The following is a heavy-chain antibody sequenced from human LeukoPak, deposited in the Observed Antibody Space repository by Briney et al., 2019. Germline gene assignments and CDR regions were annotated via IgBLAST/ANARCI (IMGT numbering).Heavy chain of an antibody. CDR3: ARVAGSVAAFV. Sequence: SETLSLTCAVSGGSISSGSYYWSWIRQPAGKGLEWIGRIYTTGSTNYNPSLKSRVTISADTSKNQFSLKLSSVTAADTAVYYCARVAGSVAAFVWGQGTMVTVSS. J-gene: IGHJ3*01. D-gene: IGHD3-10*01. CDR2: IYTTGST. CDR1: GGSISSGSYY. V-gene: IGHV4-61*02.